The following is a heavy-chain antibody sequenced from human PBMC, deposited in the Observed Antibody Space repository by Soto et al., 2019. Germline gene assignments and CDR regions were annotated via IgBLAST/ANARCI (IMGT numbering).Heavy chain of an antibody. V-gene: IGHV3-33*01. Sequence: QVQLVESGGGVVQPGRSLRLSCAASGFTFSSYGMHWVRQAPGKGLEWVAVIWYDGRNNYYADSVKGRFTISRDNSKNTLYLQMTSLRAEDTAVYYCARDGMGRQLVGFGFDYWGQGTLVTVSS. CDR2: IWYDGRNN. CDR3: ARDGMGRQLVGFGFDY. CDR1: GFTFSSYG. D-gene: IGHD6-13*01. J-gene: IGHJ4*02.